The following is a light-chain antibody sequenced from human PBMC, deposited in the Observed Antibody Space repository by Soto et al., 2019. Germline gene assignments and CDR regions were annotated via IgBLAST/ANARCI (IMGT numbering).Light chain of an antibody. CDR3: QQYNNWLPWT. Sequence: EIGMTQSPATVSVSPGERATLSCRASQTVSSNYLAWCQQRPGQAPRLLIYGASNRATGIPDRFSGSGSATDFTLTISRLEPEDFAVYYCQQYNNWLPWTFGQGTKVDI. V-gene: IGKV3D-15*01. CDR2: GAS. CDR1: QTVSSN. J-gene: IGKJ1*01.